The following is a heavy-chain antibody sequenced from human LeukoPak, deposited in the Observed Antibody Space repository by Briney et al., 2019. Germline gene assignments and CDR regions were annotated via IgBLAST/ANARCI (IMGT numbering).Heavy chain of an antibody. D-gene: IGHD3-22*01. V-gene: IGHV1-8*01. J-gene: IGHJ3*02. Sequence: VASVKASCKASGYTFTSYDINWVRQATGQGLEWMGWMNPNSGNTGYAQKFQGRVTMTRNTSISTAYMELSSLRSEDTAVYYCAREKYYYDSSGYRWAIFVAFDIWGQGTMVTVSS. CDR2: MNPNSGNT. CDR3: AREKYYYDSSGYRWAIFVAFDI. CDR1: GYTFTSYD.